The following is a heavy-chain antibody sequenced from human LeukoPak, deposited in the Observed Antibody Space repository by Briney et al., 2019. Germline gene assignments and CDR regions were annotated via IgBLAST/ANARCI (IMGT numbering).Heavy chain of an antibody. CDR1: GGSISSGGYY. Sequence: PSQTLSLTCTVSGGSISSGGYYWSWIRQPAGKGLEWIGRIYTSGTTNYNPSLKSRVTISVDTSKNRFSLRLNSVTAADTAVYYCARLNSHQLRPRFDYWGQGTLVTVS. J-gene: IGHJ4*02. V-gene: IGHV4-61*02. D-gene: IGHD2-2*01. CDR3: ARLNSHQLRPRFDY. CDR2: IYTSGTT.